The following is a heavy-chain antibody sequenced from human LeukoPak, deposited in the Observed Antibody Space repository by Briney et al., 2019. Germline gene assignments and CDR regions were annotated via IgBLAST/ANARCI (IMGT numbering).Heavy chain of an antibody. D-gene: IGHD6-19*01. V-gene: IGHV3-23*01. Sequence: GGTLRLSCAASGFTFNTYGMSWVRQAPGKGLEWVSAISGSGGSTYYADSVKGRFTISRDNSKNTLYLQMNSLRAEDTAVYYCAKTVAGCDYWGQGTLVTVSS. CDR1: GFTFNTYG. J-gene: IGHJ4*02. CDR2: ISGSGGST. CDR3: AKTVAGCDY.